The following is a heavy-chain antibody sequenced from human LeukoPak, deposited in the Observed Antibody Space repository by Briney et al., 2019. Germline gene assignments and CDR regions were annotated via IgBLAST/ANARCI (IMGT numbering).Heavy chain of an antibody. V-gene: IGHV1-18*01. D-gene: IGHD1-7*01. Sequence: ASVKVSCKASGYTFTSYAMNWVRQAPGQGLEWMGWISAYNGNTNYAQKLQGRVTMTTDTSTSTAYMELRSLRSDDTAVYCCARGTRTTPRFDYWGQGTLVTVSS. J-gene: IGHJ4*02. CDR1: GYTFTSYA. CDR3: ARGTRTTPRFDY. CDR2: ISAYNGNT.